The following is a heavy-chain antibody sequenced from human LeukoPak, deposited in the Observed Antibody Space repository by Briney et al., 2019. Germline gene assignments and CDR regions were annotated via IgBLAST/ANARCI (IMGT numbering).Heavy chain of an antibody. D-gene: IGHD6-6*01. V-gene: IGHV1-2*02. CDR3: ARGGLEQLVGTGTGDWFDP. J-gene: IGHJ5*02. CDR2: INPNSGGT. Sequence: ASVKVSCKASGYTFTGYYMHWVRQAPGQGLEWMGWINPNSGGTNYAQKFQGRVTMTRDTSTSTAYMELSRLRSDDTAVYYCARGGLEQLVGTGTGDWFDPWGQGTLVTVSS. CDR1: GYTFTGYY.